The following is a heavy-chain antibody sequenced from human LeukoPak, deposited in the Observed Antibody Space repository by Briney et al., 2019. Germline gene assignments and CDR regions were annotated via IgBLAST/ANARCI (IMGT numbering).Heavy chain of an antibody. Sequence: GGSLRLSCAASGFTFSSYGMSWVRQAPGKGLEWVSSISTSNNYIYYADSVTGRFTISRDNAKNSLYLQMNSLRAEDTAVYYCAELGITMIGGVWGKGTTVTISS. J-gene: IGHJ6*04. D-gene: IGHD3-10*02. V-gene: IGHV3-21*01. CDR2: ISTSNNYI. CDR3: AELGITMIGGV. CDR1: GFTFSSYG.